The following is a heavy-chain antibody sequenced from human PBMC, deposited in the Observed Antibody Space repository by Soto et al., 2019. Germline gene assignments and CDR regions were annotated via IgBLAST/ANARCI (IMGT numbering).Heavy chain of an antibody. CDR2: MSYTTTS. Sequence: PSETLSLTCTVSGGSTRSSSYYWGWVRQPPGKGLEWIGSMSYTTTSYYAPSLRSRAVISVDTAKNQFSLRLSSVTAADTAVYYCTRHGRPDITIFGVAAYNFDYWGQGTLVTVSS. D-gene: IGHD3-3*01. J-gene: IGHJ4*02. CDR1: GGSTRSSSYY. CDR3: TRHGRPDITIFGVAAYNFDY. V-gene: IGHV4-39*01.